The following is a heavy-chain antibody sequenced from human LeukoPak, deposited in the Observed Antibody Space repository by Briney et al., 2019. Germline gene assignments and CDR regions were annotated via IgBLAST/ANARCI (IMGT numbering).Heavy chain of an antibody. Sequence: GGSLRLSCTASGFPFIEYSMNWVRQAPGKGLEWISYVGIDSGNTKYADSVRGRFTISADKAKNSLYLQMNSLRVEDTAVYYCARDHNYAFDNWGQGTLVSVSS. V-gene: IGHV3-48*01. D-gene: IGHD1-1*01. CDR1: GFPFIEYS. J-gene: IGHJ4*02. CDR3: ARDHNYAFDN. CDR2: VGIDSGNT.